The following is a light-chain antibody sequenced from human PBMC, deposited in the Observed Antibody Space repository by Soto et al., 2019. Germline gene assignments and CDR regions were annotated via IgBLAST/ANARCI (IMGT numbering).Light chain of an antibody. CDR1: QSVSSN. Sequence: EIVMTQSPATLSVSPGERATLSCRASQSVSSNLAWYQQKPGQAPRLLIYGASTRATDLPGRFSGSGSGTEFTLTISSLQSQDFAVYYCQHYNNWPYTFGQGTKLGIK. V-gene: IGKV3-15*01. CDR3: QHYNNWPYT. CDR2: GAS. J-gene: IGKJ2*01.